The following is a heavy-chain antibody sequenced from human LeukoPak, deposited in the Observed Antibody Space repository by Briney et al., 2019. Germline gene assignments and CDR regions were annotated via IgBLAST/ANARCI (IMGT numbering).Heavy chain of an antibody. J-gene: IGHJ3*02. D-gene: IGHD3-3*01. V-gene: IGHV4-31*03. CDR1: GGSISSGGYP. Sequence: PSETLSLTCTVSGGSISSGGYPWSWIRQHPGKGLEWIGYIYYSGSTYYNPSLKSRVTISVDTSKNQFSLKLSSVTAADTAVYYCARDSAYDFWSGYYSAAFDIWGQGTMVTVSS. CDR3: ARDSAYDFWSGYYSAAFDI. CDR2: IYYSGST.